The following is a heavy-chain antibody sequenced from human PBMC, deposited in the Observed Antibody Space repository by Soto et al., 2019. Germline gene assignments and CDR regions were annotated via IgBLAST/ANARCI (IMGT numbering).Heavy chain of an antibody. Sequence: SETLSLTCTVSGGSISSYYWSWIRQPPGKGLEWIGYIYYSGSTNYNPSLKSRVTISVDTSKNQFPLKLSSVTAADTAVYYCARDRAYSRRGYYYGMDVWGQGTTVTVSS. CDR3: ARDRAYSRRGYYYGMDV. CDR1: GGSISSYY. D-gene: IGHD2-21*01. CDR2: IYYSGST. V-gene: IGHV4-59*01. J-gene: IGHJ6*02.